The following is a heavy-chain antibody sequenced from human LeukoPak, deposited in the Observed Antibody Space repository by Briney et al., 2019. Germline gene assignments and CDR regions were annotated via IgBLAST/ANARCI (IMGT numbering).Heavy chain of an antibody. Sequence: PSETLSLTCAVSGYSISSGYYWGWIRQPPGKGLEWIGSIYHSGSIYYNPSLKSRVTVSVDTSKNQFSLKLSSVTAADTAVYYCATYSGSGIYYFDYWGQGTLVTVSS. CDR1: GYSISSGYY. V-gene: IGHV4-38-2*01. CDR3: ATYSGSGIYYFDY. J-gene: IGHJ4*02. D-gene: IGHD3-10*01. CDR2: IYHSGSI.